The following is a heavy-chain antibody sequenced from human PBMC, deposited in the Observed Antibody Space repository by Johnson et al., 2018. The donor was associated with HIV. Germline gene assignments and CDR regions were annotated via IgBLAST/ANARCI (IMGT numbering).Heavy chain of an antibody. CDR3: AKEGYCSGGSCYHLVESDAFDI. Sequence: QVQLVESGGGVVQPGRSLRLSCAASGFTFSSYGIHWVRQAPGKGLEWVAVIWYDGSNKYYADSVKGRFTISRDNSKNTLYLKMNSLRAEDTAVYYCAKEGYCSGGSCYHLVESDAFDIWGQGTMVTVSS. CDR2: IWYDGSNK. J-gene: IGHJ3*02. CDR1: GFTFSSYG. D-gene: IGHD2-15*01. V-gene: IGHV3-33*06.